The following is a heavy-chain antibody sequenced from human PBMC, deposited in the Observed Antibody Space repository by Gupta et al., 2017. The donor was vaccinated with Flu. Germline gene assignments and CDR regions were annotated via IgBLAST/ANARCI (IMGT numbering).Heavy chain of an antibody. CDR2: IKQDGSLK. Sequence: RKAPGRGLEWVANIKQDGSLKYYVDPVEGRFTISRDNAKNSLYLQMNSLKAEDTAVYYCARGPRGEAAGRFDSWGQGTLVIVSS. CDR3: ARGPRGEAAGRFDS. V-gene: IGHV3-7*01. D-gene: IGHD6-13*01. J-gene: IGHJ4*02.